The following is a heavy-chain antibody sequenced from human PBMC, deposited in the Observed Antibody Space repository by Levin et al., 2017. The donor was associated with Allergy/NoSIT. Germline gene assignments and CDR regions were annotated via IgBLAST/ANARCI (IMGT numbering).Heavy chain of an antibody. J-gene: IGHJ6*02. Sequence: GASVKVSCKASGYTFTSYDINWVRQATGQGLEWMGWMNPNSGNTGYAQKFQGRVTMTRNTSISTAYMELSSLRSEDTAVYYCARGLLAMVAAYYYYGMDVWGQGTTVTVSS. CDR2: MNPNSGNT. CDR1: GYTFTSYD. D-gene: IGHD2-15*01. CDR3: ARGLLAMVAAYYYYGMDV. V-gene: IGHV1-8*01.